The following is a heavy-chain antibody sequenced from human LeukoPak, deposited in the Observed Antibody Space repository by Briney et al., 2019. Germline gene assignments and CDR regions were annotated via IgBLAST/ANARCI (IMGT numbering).Heavy chain of an antibody. V-gene: IGHV4-59*08. D-gene: IGHD6-19*01. Sequence: PSETLSLTCAVCGGSFSGYYWSWIRQPPGKGLEWIGYIYYSGSTNYNPSLKSRVTISVDTSKNQFSLKLSSVTAADTAVYYCARQPPSGWSLYDYWGQGTLVTVSS. J-gene: IGHJ4*02. CDR2: IYYSGST. CDR1: GGSFSGYY. CDR3: ARQPPSGWSLYDY.